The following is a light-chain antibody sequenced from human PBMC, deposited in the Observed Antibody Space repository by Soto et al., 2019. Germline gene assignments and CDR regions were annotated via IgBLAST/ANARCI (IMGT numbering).Light chain of an antibody. CDR2: GAS. CDR1: QSVRSN. Sequence: EIVMTQSPATLSVSPGERATLSCRASQSVRSNLASYQQKPGQAPRLLIYGASTRATGIPARFSGSGSGTEFTLTISSLQSEDFAVYYCQHYNNWPPWTFGQGTKVEIK. V-gene: IGKV3-15*01. CDR3: QHYNNWPPWT. J-gene: IGKJ1*01.